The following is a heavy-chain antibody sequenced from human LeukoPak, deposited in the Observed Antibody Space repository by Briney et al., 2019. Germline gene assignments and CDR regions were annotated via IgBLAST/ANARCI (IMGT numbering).Heavy chain of an antibody. J-gene: IGHJ3*02. CDR1: GFTFSSYS. CDR3: AREISYGDYPSGDAFDN. Sequence: PGGSLRLSCAASGFTFSSYSMNWVRQAPGEGLEWVSSISSSSSYIYYADSVKGRFTISRDNAKNSLYLQMNSLRAEDTAVYFCAREISYGDYPSGDAFDNWGQGTMVTVSS. CDR2: ISSSSSYI. D-gene: IGHD4-17*01. V-gene: IGHV3-21*01.